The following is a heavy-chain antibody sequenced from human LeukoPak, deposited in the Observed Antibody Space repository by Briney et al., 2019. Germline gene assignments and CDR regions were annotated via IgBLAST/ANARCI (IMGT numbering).Heavy chain of an antibody. CDR2: ISGSGGST. J-gene: IGHJ6*02. CDR1: GFTFSSYA. Sequence: KSGGSLRLSCAASGFTFSSYAMSWVRQAPGKGLEWVSAISGSGGSTYYADSVKGRFIISRDNSKNTLYLQMNSLRAEDTAVYYCAKAIFGVVISLSGMDVWGQGTTVTVSS. V-gene: IGHV3-23*01. CDR3: AKAIFGVVISLSGMDV. D-gene: IGHD3-3*01.